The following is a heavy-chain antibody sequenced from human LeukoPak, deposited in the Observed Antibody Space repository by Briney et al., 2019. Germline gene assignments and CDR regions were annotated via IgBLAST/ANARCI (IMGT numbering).Heavy chain of an antibody. D-gene: IGHD5-18*01. CDR1: GFTFSSYT. V-gene: IGHV3-64*01. J-gene: IGHJ4*02. CDR2: ISINGGST. Sequence: GGSLRLSCAASGFTFSSYTMHWVRQAPGEGLEYVSVISINGGSTYYANSVKGRFTISRDNSKNTLYLQMGSLRIEDMAVYYCARGGRGYSYGYVRWGTDYWGQGTLVTVSS. CDR3: ARGGRGYSYGYVRWGTDY.